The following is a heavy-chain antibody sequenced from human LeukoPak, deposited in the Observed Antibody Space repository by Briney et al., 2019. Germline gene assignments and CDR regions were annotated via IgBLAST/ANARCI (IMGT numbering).Heavy chain of an antibody. V-gene: IGHV3-66*02. J-gene: IGHJ5*02. CDR3: ARDRAGTQAWVEFDP. CDR1: GFTVSQDY. Sequence: GGSLRLSCAASGFTVSQDYMSWVRQAPGRGLEWVSLIYADGTTHYADSVKGRFTISRDNSKNTVYLQMNSVRPEDTAVYYCARDRAGTQAWVEFDPWGQGTLVTVSS. CDR2: IYADGTT. D-gene: IGHD3-10*01.